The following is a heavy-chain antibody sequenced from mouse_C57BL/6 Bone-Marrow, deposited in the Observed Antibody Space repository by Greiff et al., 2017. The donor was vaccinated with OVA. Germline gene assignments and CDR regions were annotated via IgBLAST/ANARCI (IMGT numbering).Heavy chain of an antibody. V-gene: IGHV1-64*01. CDR1: GYTFTSYW. CDR3: ARLEGYGSSYCYAMDY. D-gene: IGHD1-1*01. CDR2: IHPNSGST. J-gene: IGHJ4*01. Sequence: VQLQQPGAELVKPGASVKLSCKASGYTFTSYWMHWVKQRPGQGLEWIGMIHPNSGSTNYNEKFKSKATLTVDKSSSTAYMQLSSLTSEDSAVYYCARLEGYGSSYCYAMDYWGQGTSVTVSS.